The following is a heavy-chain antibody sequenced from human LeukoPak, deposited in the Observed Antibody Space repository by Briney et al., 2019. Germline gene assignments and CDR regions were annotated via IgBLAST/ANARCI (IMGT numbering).Heavy chain of an antibody. D-gene: IGHD3-22*01. CDR2: ISGSAGGT. CDR1: GITLSNYG. CDR3: AKRGVVIRVILVGFHKEANYFDS. Sequence: GGSLSLSCSVSGITLSNYGMSWVRQAPGKGLEWVAGISGSAGGTYYADSVKGRFTISRDNAKNTLYLQLNNLRAEDTAVYFCAKRGVVIRVILVGFHKEANYFDSWGQGALVTVSS. V-gene: IGHV3-23*01. J-gene: IGHJ4*02.